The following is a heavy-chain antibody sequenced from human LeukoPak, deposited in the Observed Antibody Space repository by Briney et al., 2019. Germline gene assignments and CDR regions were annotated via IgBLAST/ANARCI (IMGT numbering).Heavy chain of an antibody. Sequence: GGSLRLSCAASGFTFSSYEMNWVRQAPGKGLEWVSYISSGGTTRYYADSVKGRFTISRDNAKNSLYLQMNSLRAEDTAVYYCARPASGSSLTTSDFWGQGTLVTVSS. V-gene: IGHV3-48*03. CDR2: ISSGGTTR. CDR1: GFTFSSYE. CDR3: ARPASGSSLTTSDF. J-gene: IGHJ4*02. D-gene: IGHD4/OR15-4a*01.